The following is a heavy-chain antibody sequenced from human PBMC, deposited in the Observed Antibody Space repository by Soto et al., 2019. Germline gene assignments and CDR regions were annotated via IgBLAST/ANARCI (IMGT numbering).Heavy chain of an antibody. D-gene: IGHD5-18*01. CDR1: GGSISSSSYY. CDR2: IYYSGST. CDR3: ARQGYSYGYVALPFDY. J-gene: IGHJ4*02. V-gene: IGHV4-39*01. Sequence: QLQLQESGPGLVKPSETLSLTCTVSGGSISSSSYYWGWIRQPPGKGLEWIGSIYYSGSTYYNPSLKSRVTISVDTSKNQFSLKLSSVTAADTAVYYCARQGYSYGYVALPFDYWGQGTLVTVSS.